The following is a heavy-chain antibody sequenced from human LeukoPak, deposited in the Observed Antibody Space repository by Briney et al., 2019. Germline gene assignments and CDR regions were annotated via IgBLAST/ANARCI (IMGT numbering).Heavy chain of an antibody. J-gene: IGHJ4*02. Sequence: SGPTLVKPTETLTQTCTFSGFSLSTVGVGVGWIRQPPGKALEYLALIFWDDDKRYSPSLKSRLTITKDTSKNQVVLTMTNVDPVDTGTYYCAHAPRYNTGQGVFFGGQGILVTVSS. D-gene: IGHD1-14*01. CDR3: AHAPRYNTGQGVFF. CDR2: IFWDDDK. CDR1: GFSLSTVGVG. V-gene: IGHV2-5*02.